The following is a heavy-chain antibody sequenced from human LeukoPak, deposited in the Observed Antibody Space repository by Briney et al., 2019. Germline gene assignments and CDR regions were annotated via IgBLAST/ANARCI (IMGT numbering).Heavy chain of an antibody. CDR1: GFTFSRYS. Sequence: GGSLRLSCAASGFTFSRYSMNWVRQAPGKGLEWVSYISSSSSTIYYADSVKGRFTISRDNAKNSPYLQMNSLRAEDTAVYYCARGTTSITMIPYYYYYMDVWGKGTTVTVSS. J-gene: IGHJ6*03. CDR2: ISSSSSTI. CDR3: ARGTTSITMIPYYYYYMDV. D-gene: IGHD3-22*01. V-gene: IGHV3-48*04.